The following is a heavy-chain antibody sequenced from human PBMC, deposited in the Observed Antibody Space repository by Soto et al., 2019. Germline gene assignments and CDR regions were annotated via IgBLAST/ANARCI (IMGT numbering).Heavy chain of an antibody. D-gene: IGHD4-17*01. CDR1: GFTFSSYA. J-gene: IGHJ6*02. CDR2: ISGSGGST. V-gene: IGHV3-23*01. Sequence: PGGSLRLSCAASGFTFSSYAMSWVRQAPGKGLEWVSAISGSGGSTYYADSVKGRFSISRDNSKNTLYLQMNSLRAEDTAVYYCAKDYTVTDYYYYGMDVWGQGTTVTDSS. CDR3: AKDYTVTDYYYYGMDV.